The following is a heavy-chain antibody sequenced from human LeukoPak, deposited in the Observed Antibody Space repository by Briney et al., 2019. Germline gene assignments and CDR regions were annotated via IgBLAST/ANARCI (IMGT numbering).Heavy chain of an antibody. CDR3: ARAVYLGELSPYFDY. D-gene: IGHD3-16*02. Sequence: SETLSLTCTVSGGSISSGGYYWSWIRQHPGKGLEWIGYIYYSGSTYYNPSLKSRVTISVDTSKNQFSLKLSSVTAADTAVYYCARAVYLGELSPYFDYWGQGTLVTVSS. CDR2: IYYSGST. CDR1: GGSISSGGYY. V-gene: IGHV4-31*03. J-gene: IGHJ4*02.